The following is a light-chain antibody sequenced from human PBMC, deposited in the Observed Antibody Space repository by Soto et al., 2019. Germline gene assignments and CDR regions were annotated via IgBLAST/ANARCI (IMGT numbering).Light chain of an antibody. V-gene: IGLV7-46*01. CDR3: LLSYSDARPV. Sequence: QAVVTQEPSLTVYPGGTVTLTCGSSTGTVTSGHYPYWFQQKPGQAPRILIYDTSNKHSWTPARFSGSLLGGKPALTLSGAQPEDEADYSCLLSYSDARPVFGGGTKLTVL. CDR1: TGTVTSGHY. J-gene: IGLJ2*01. CDR2: DTS.